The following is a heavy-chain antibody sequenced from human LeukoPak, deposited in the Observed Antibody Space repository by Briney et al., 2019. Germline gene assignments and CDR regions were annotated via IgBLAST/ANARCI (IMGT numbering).Heavy chain of an antibody. D-gene: IGHD3-16*01. V-gene: IGHV3-9*01. CDR2: ISWNSGSV. CDR1: GFTFDDYG. J-gene: IGHJ6*02. CDR3: ARAGGSRYYYAMDV. Sequence: PAGGSLRLSCAASGFTFDDYGMHWVRQAPGKGLEWVSGISWNSGSVGYADSVKGRFTISRDNAENSLYLQMNSLRAEDTAFYYCARAGGSRYYYAMDVWGQGTTVTVSS.